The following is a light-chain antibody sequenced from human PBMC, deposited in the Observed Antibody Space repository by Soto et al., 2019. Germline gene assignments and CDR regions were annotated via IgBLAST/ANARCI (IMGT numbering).Light chain of an antibody. CDR3: QQYNNWPPGT. CDR2: GAS. CDR1: QSVSSN. V-gene: IGKV3-15*01. Sequence: EIVMTQSPATLSVSPGERATLSCRASQSVSSNLAWYQQKPGQAPRLLIYGASTRAPGIPARFSGSGSGTDFTLTISSLQSEDFAVYYCQQYNNWPPGTFGQGTKVEIK. J-gene: IGKJ1*01.